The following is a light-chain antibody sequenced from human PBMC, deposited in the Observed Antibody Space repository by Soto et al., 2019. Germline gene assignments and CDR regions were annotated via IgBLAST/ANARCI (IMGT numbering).Light chain of an antibody. CDR3: LPYNNWPS. V-gene: IGKV3-15*01. J-gene: IGKJ3*01. Sequence: IVLTQYPGTLSFSPGERATLSCRSSHTVSSNFLAWYQEKPGQAPRLLIYGASTRATGIPARFSGSGSGTEFTLTSSSLQSEDFAVYYCLPYNNWPSFGPGTKVDIK. CDR1: HTVSSN. CDR2: GAS.